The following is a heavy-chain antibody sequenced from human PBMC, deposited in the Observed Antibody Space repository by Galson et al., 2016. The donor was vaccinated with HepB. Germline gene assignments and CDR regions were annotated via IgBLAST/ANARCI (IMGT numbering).Heavy chain of an antibody. D-gene: IGHD2/OR15-2a*01. V-gene: IGHV4-39*01. CDR3: ASSHPRTAYFSF. J-gene: IGHJ4*02. Sequence: ETLSLTCTVSGVSISSSSLYWGWIRQPPGKGLEWIGRMHHSGSTDYNPSLKSRVTISVDTSKNQLSVELTSVTAADTAVYYCASSHPRTAYFSFWGQGTLVTVSS. CDR2: MHHSGST. CDR1: GVSISSSSLY.